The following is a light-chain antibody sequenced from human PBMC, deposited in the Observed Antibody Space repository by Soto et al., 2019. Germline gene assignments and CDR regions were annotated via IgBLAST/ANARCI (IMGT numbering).Light chain of an antibody. V-gene: IGKV3-20*01. CDR3: QQSGSSPRT. CDR1: QSVSNVY. J-gene: IGKJ2*01. CDR2: DAS. Sequence: EIVLTQSPGTLSLSPGERATLSCRASQSVSNVYLAWYQQQPGQAPRLLIYDASNSANGIPDRFSGSGSGTDFTLTISRLEPEDFAVYYCQQSGSSPRTFGQGTKLEIK.